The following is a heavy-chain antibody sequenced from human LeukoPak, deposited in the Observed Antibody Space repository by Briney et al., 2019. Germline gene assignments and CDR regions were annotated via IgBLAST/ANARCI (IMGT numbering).Heavy chain of an antibody. CDR1: GFTFSSYW. J-gene: IGHJ4*02. D-gene: IGHD3-16*01. CDR2: ISSSSSYI. CDR3: ARDKGGIGHYFDY. Sequence: PGGSLRLSCAASGFTFSSYWMSWVRQAPGKGLEWVSSISSSSSYIYYADSLKGRFTISRDNAKNSLYLQMNSLRAEDTAVYYCARDKGGIGHYFDYWGQGTLVTVSS. V-gene: IGHV3-21*01.